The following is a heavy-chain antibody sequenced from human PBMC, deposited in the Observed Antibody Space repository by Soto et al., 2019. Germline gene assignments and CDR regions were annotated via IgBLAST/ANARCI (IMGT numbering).Heavy chain of an antibody. Sequence: QVQLVQSGAEEKKPGASVKVSCKASGYTFTSYAMHWVRQAPGQRLEWIGWINAGSGNTKYSQKFQGRVTITRETAASRAYMKLRRLRSGDTAVYYCARSIVVVTVLHYWAQGTLVTVS. J-gene: IGHJ4*02. V-gene: IGHV1-3*05. D-gene: IGHD2-21*02. CDR2: INAGSGNT. CDR3: ARSIVVVTVLHY. CDR1: GYTFTSYA.